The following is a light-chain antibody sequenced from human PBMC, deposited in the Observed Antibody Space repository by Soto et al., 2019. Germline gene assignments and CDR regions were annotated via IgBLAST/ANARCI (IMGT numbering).Light chain of an antibody. CDR1: ESINNW. Sequence: DIQMTQSPSTLSAYVGDRITITCRASESINNWLAWYQQKPGKAPKLLIYDASTLESGVPSSFSGSGSGTEFTLTISSLQPDDFATYYCQQYSRYSEAFGQGTKVELK. CDR2: DAS. CDR3: QQYSRYSEA. J-gene: IGKJ1*01. V-gene: IGKV1-5*01.